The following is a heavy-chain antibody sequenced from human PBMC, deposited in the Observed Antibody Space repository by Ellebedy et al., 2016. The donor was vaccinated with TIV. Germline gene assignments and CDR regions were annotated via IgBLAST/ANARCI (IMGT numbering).Heavy chain of an antibody. Sequence: GGSLRLXXAASGFTFSDQYMDWVRQAPGKGLEWLGRSRGKASGYTTEYAASVKGRFTVSRDDSKNSLLLQMNSLQTEDTAVYYCARHLGPRDWFDPWGQGTLVTVSS. CDR3: ARHLGPRDWFDP. J-gene: IGHJ5*02. CDR1: GFTFSDQY. V-gene: IGHV3-72*01. CDR2: SRGKASGYTT.